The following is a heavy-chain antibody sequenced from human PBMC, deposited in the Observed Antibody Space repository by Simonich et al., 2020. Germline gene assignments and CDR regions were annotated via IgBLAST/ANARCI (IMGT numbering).Heavy chain of an antibody. V-gene: IGHV4-59*08. Sequence: QVQLQESGPGLVKPSETLSLTCTVSGGSISSYYWSWIRRPPGKGLEWIGYIYYSGSTNYNPPLTSRVTISVDTSKNQFSLKLSSVTAADTAVYYCARQEYSSSSFDYWGQGTLVTVSS. CDR1: GGSISSYY. CDR2: IYYSGST. J-gene: IGHJ4*02. CDR3: ARQEYSSSSFDY. D-gene: IGHD6-6*01.